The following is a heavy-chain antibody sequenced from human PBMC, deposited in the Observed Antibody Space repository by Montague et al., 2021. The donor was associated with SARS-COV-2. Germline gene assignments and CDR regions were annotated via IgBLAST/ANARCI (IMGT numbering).Heavy chain of an antibody. D-gene: IGHD3-22*01. CDR3: AIEYVDSSGLVWIDP. J-gene: IGHJ5*02. Sequence: SETLSLTCTVSGDSISIGSYYWSWIRQPPGKGLEWIAYIYYSGNTYTKYNPSLEIRVSISVDTSKNKFSLKLTSVSAADTAVYYCAIEYVDSSGLVWIDPWGQGTLVIVSS. V-gene: IGHV4-61*01. CDR2: IYYSGNTYT. CDR1: GDSISIGSYY.